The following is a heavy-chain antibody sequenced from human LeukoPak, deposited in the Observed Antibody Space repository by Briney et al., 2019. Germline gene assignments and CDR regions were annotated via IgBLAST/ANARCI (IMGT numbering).Heavy chain of an antibody. CDR2: IVGGGSNT. Sequence: GGSLRLSCAASGFTFSSYAMTWVRQAPGKGLDWVSAIVGGGSNTYYADSVKGRFTISRDNSKNTLYVQVNSLGTEDTAAYYCAKGSYYDSSGSFYFDYWGQGTLVTVSS. V-gene: IGHV3-23*01. J-gene: IGHJ4*02. D-gene: IGHD3-22*01. CDR3: AKGSYYDSSGSFYFDY. CDR1: GFTFSSYA.